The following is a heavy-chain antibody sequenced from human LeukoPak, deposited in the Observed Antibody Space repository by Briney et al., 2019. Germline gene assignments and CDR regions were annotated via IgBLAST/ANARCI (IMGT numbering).Heavy chain of an antibody. D-gene: IGHD1-1*01. Sequence: PGGSLRLSCAASGFTFSTYGMHWVRQAPGKGLEWVAFIRYDGSDKFYADSVKGRFTISRDNSRDTLYLQMNSLRVEDTAVYFCAEDQQLQPFHYWGRGTLVAVSS. CDR1: GFTFSTYG. CDR3: AEDQQLQPFHY. CDR2: IRYDGSDK. J-gene: IGHJ4*02. V-gene: IGHV3-30*02.